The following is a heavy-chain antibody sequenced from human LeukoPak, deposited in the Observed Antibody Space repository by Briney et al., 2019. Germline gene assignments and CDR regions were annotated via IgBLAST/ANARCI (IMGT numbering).Heavy chain of an antibody. D-gene: IGHD3-10*01. CDR3: VYGSGLWFHGGYFDY. Sequence: PSETLSLTCTVSGGSISSYYWTWIRQPAGKGLEWNGRIYPSGSTNYNPSLKSRVTMSVDTSKNQFSLKLSSVTAADTAVYYCVYGSGLWFHGGYFDYWGQGTLVAVSS. CDR1: GGSISSYY. J-gene: IGHJ4*02. CDR2: IYPSGST. V-gene: IGHV4-4*07.